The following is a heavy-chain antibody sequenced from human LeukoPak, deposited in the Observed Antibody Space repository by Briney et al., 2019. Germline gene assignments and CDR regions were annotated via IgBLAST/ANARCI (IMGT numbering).Heavy chain of an antibody. CDR2: ISYDGGSK. J-gene: IGHJ4*02. CDR3: ARAGAQSHWLVAN. V-gene: IGHV3-30*03. CDR1: GFTFSSFG. Sequence: GTSLRLSCAASGFTFSSFGMHWVRQAPGKGLEWVAVISYDGGSKYYADSVKGRSTISRDNFENTLYLQMNSLRTEDTAVYYCARAGAQSHWLVANWGQGILVTVSS. D-gene: IGHD6-19*01.